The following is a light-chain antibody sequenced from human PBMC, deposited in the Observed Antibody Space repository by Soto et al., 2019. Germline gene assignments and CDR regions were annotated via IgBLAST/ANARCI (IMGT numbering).Light chain of an antibody. CDR3: QHYGSSPYT. V-gene: IGKV3-20*01. J-gene: IGKJ2*01. Sequence: EIVLTQSAGTLSLSPGERATLSCRASQSVTNRYLAWYQQRPGQAPRLLIYGASNRATGIPDRFSGSGSGTDFTLTISRLEPEDFAVYYCQHYGSSPYTFGQGTKLEIK. CDR1: QSVTNRY. CDR2: GAS.